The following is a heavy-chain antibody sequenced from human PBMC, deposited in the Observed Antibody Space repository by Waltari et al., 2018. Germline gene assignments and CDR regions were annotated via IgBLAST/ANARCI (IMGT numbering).Heavy chain of an antibody. Sequence: EMQLVESGGGLVQPGGSLRLSCAASGFTFSSYDMHGVRQVTGKLLEGVAGIATGGDTKYPGSVKGRFTNSRENAKNSLYLQMNSLRAEDTAVYYCAREGETSPGTWYFDLWGRGTLVTVSS. V-gene: IGHV3-13*01. D-gene: IGHD2-2*01. CDR2: IATGGDT. CDR3: AREGETSPGTWYFDL. CDR1: GFTFSSYD. J-gene: IGHJ2*01.